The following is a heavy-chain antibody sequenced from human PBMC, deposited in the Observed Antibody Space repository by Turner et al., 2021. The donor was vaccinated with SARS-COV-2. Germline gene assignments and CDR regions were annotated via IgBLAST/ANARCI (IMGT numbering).Heavy chain of an antibody. CDR2: ISGSGGRT. D-gene: IGHD3-22*01. Sequence: EVQLLESGGGLVQPGGSLRLSCAASGFTFSSYAMSWVRQATGKGLGWVSAISGSGGRTYYADSVKGRFTISRDNSKNTLYLQMNSLRAEDTAVYYCAKGYDSSGYYSARGGLFCDYWGQGTLVTVSS. CDR3: AKGYDSSGYYSARGGLFCDY. J-gene: IGHJ4*02. V-gene: IGHV3-23*01. CDR1: GFTFSSYA.